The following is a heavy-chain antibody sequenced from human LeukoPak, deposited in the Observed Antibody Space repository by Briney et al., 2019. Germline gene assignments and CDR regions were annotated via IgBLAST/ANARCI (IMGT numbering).Heavy chain of an antibody. Sequence: KPSETLSLTCTVSVGSISSGSYYWSWIRQPAGKGLEWIGRIYTSGSTNYNPSLKSRVTISVDTSKNQFSLKLSSVTAADTAVYYCARVGHLFGIRGYYYYYMDVWGKGTTVTVSS. CDR1: VGSISSGSYY. CDR2: IYTSGST. D-gene: IGHD3-3*01. V-gene: IGHV4-61*02. CDR3: ARVGHLFGIRGYYYYYMDV. J-gene: IGHJ6*03.